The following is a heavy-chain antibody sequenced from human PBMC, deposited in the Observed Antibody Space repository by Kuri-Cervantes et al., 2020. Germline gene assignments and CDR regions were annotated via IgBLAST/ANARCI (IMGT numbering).Heavy chain of an antibody. D-gene: IGHD1-1*01. Sequence: SLKISCAASGFTFDDYAMHWVRQAPGKGLEWVSGISWNSGSIGYADSVKGRFTISRDNAKNSLYLQMNSLRAEDTALYYCAKDDWNDVSGTFDYWAREPWSPSPQ. CDR2: ISWNSGSI. CDR3: AKDDWNDVSGTFDY. V-gene: IGHV3-9*01. J-gene: IGHJ4*02. CDR1: GFTFDDYA.